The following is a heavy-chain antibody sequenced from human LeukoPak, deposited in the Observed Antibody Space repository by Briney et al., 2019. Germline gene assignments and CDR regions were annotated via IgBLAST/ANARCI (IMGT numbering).Heavy chain of an antibody. V-gene: IGHV4-61*01. CDR1: GGSFSSGSYY. CDR3: ARELYSNYYYFYGMDV. J-gene: IGHJ6*02. D-gene: IGHD4-11*01. Sequence: SETLSLTCSVSGGSFSSGSYYWSWIRQPPGKGLEWIGYIYDSGRTDYSPSLKSRVTISKDTSKNQFSLKLSSVTAADTAVYYCARELYSNYYYFYGMDVWGQGTTVTVSS. CDR2: IYDSGRT.